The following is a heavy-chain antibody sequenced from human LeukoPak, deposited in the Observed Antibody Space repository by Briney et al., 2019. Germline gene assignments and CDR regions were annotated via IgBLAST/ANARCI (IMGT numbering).Heavy chain of an antibody. CDR3: ARGGATTLFDY. CDR1: GFTFSSYA. V-gene: IGHV3-64*01. CDR2: ITTNGDKT. D-gene: IGHD1-26*01. Sequence: VGSLRLSCAASGFTFSSYAMHWVRQAPGKGLEYVSAITTNGDKTYYGNSVKGRFTISRDNSKNTLYLQMGSLRIEDMAVYYCARGGATTLFDYWGQGTLVTVSS. J-gene: IGHJ4*02.